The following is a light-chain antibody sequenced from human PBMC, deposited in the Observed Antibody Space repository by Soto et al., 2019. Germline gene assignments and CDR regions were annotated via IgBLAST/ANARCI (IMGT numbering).Light chain of an antibody. CDR3: CSYAGRYSHAV. CDR1: SSDVGNYNY. V-gene: IGLV2-11*01. CDR2: DVS. J-gene: IGLJ2*01. Sequence: QSALTQPRSVSGPPGQSVSISCSGTSSDVGNYNYVSWYQQHPGNAPKLMIYDVSKRPSGVPDRFSGSKSGNTACLTISGHQAEDEADYYCCSYAGRYSHAVFGGGTKLIVL.